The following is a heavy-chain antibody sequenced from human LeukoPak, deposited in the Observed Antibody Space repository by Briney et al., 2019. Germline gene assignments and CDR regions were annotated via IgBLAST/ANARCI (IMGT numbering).Heavy chain of an antibody. CDR1: GFTFSDYW. J-gene: IGHJ5*02. D-gene: IGHD3-10*01. CDR3: ARGDRSMVRGGNYNWFDP. CDR2: INSDGSST. Sequence: GGSLRLSCVASGFTFSDYWMHWVRQAPGKGLVWVSRINSDGSSTSDADSVKGRFTISRDNAKNTVYLQMNSLRAEDTAVYYCARGDRSMVRGGNYNWFDPWGQGTLVTVSS. V-gene: IGHV3-74*01.